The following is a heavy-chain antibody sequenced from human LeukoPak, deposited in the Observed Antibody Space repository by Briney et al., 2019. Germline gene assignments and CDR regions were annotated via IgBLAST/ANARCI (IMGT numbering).Heavy chain of an antibody. J-gene: IGHJ4*02. Sequence: PSETLSLTCTVSGGSISSSSYYWGWIRQPPGKGLEWIGSIYYSGSTYYNPSLKSRVTISVDTSKNQFSLKLSSVTAADTAVYYCARQSGIVVVPAATPFDYWGQGTLVTVSS. CDR2: IYYSGST. CDR3: ARQSGIVVVPAATPFDY. D-gene: IGHD2-2*01. CDR1: GGSISSSSYY. V-gene: IGHV4-39*07.